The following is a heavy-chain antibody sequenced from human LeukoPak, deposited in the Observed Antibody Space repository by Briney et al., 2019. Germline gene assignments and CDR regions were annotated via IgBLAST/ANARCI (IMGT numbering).Heavy chain of an antibody. V-gene: IGHV4-4*07. CDR3: ARGPLGTSLYYYAMDV. CDR1: GDSISSYY. Sequence: SETLSLTCNVSGDSISSYYWSWIRQPAGKGLEWIGRTYTSGSTNYNPSLKSRVTMSLDTSKIQFSLKLTSVTAADTAVYYCARGPLGTSLYYYAMDVWGQGTTVTVSS. J-gene: IGHJ6*02. CDR2: TYTSGST. D-gene: IGHD1-1*01.